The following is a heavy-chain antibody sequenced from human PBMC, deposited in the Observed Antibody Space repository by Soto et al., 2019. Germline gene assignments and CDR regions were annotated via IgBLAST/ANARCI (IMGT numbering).Heavy chain of an antibody. CDR3: ARPADSSGYYPDAFDI. J-gene: IGHJ3*02. CDR1: GFTFSSYG. Sequence: GGSLRLSCAASGFTFSSYGMHWVRQAPGKGLEWVAVIWYDGSNKYYADSVKGRFTISRDNSKNTLYLQMNSLRAEDTAVYYCARPADSSGYYPDAFDIWGQGTMVTVSS. CDR2: IWYDGSNK. D-gene: IGHD3-22*01. V-gene: IGHV3-33*01.